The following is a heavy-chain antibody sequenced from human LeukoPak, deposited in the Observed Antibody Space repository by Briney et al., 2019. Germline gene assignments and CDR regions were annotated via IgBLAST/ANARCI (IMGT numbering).Heavy chain of an antibody. CDR3: ARQQLVRVYYFDY. CDR1: GGSISSGVYY. J-gene: IGHJ4*02. Sequence: SETLSLTCTVSGGSISSGVYYWRWIRQHPGKGLEWIGYIYYSGSTYYNPSLKSRVTISVDTSKNQFSLKLSSVTAADTAVYYCARQQLVRVYYFDYWGQGTLVTVSS. D-gene: IGHD6-13*01. V-gene: IGHV4-31*03. CDR2: IYYSGST.